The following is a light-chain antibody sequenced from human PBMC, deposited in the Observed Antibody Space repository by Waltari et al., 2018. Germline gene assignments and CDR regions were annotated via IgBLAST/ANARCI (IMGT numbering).Light chain of an antibody. Sequence: DIQMTQSPSTLSAHVGDRVSITCRASQSISSWLAWYQQKPGKAPTLLIYRASSLHTGVPSRFSGSESGTEFTLTITTLQPDDFATYFCQQYYTSPYIFGQGTKLEIK. CDR1: QSISSW. CDR3: QQYYTSPYI. CDR2: RAS. J-gene: IGKJ2*01. V-gene: IGKV1-5*03.